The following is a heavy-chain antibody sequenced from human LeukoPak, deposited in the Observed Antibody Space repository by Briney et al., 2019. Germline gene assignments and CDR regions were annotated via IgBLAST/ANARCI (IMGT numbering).Heavy chain of an antibody. Sequence: GGSLRLSCAASGFTFSSYGMHWVRQAPGKGLEWVAVISYDGSNKYYADSVKGRFTISRDNSKNTLYRQMNSLRAEDTAVYYCAKDRMVYAMSGGYYYYGMDVWGQGTTVTVSS. J-gene: IGHJ6*02. V-gene: IGHV3-30*18. CDR2: ISYDGSNK. CDR1: GFTFSSYG. CDR3: AKDRMVYAMSGGYYYYGMDV. D-gene: IGHD2-8*01.